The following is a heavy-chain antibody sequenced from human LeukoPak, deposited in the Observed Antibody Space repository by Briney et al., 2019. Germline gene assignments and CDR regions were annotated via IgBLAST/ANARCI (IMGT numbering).Heavy chain of an antibody. CDR1: GFVFSSYA. Sequence: GGSLRLSCAASGFVFSSYAMNWVRQAPGKGLEWVAVISYDGSYKHYVDSVKGRFAISRDNSKNTVFLQMNSLRPENTAIYFCAKDLLVRGVINGFDYWGQGTLTTVSS. CDR2: ISYDGSYK. V-gene: IGHV3-30*18. J-gene: IGHJ4*02. CDR3: AKDLLVRGVINGFDY. D-gene: IGHD3-10*01.